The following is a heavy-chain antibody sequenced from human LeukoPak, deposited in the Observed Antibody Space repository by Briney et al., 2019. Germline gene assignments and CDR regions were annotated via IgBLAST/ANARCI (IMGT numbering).Heavy chain of an antibody. CDR3: AKPSVSGTGRSWFDA. V-gene: IGHV3-23*01. D-gene: IGHD6-19*01. J-gene: IGHJ5*02. CDR2: ISGSGGNT. CDR1: GLSYRSYS. Sequence: GGYLRLSFEEPGLSYRSYSLSWVRLATGKGLEWVSVISGSGGNTVYADSVKGRFTISRDNSKNTLYLQMNSLRAEDTAVYYCAKPSVSGTGRSWFDAWGQGTLVTVSS.